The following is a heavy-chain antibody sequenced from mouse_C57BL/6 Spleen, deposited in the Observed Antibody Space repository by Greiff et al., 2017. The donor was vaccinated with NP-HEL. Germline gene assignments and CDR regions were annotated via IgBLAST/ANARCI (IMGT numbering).Heavy chain of an antibody. V-gene: IGHV1-26*01. CDR3: ARGSRVTSPYAMDY. Sequence: VQLQQSGPELVKPGASVKISCKASGYTFTDYYMNWVKQSHGKSLEWIGDINPNNGGTSYNQKFKGKATLAVDKSSSTAYMELRSLTSEDSAVYYCARGSRVTSPYAMDYWGQGTSVTVSS. J-gene: IGHJ4*01. CDR1: GYTFTDYY. D-gene: IGHD2-3*01. CDR2: INPNNGGT.